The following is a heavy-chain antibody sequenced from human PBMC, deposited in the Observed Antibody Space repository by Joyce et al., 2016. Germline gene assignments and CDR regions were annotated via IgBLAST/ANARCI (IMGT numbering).Heavy chain of an antibody. CDR2: ISSDGDIQ. V-gene: IGHV3-30-3*01. CDR1: TFSFSYFA. CDR3: ARIPGSSYYQPFDY. J-gene: IGHJ4*02. D-gene: IGHD3-22*01. Sequence: QVQLVESGGGLVQPGRSLRLSCAGSTFSFSYFAMHWVRQAPGKGLEWVALISSDGDIQRYADSVKGRFTISRDNSLNTLFLQMNRLRAEDTARYYCARIPGSSYYQPFDYWGQGTQVTVSS.